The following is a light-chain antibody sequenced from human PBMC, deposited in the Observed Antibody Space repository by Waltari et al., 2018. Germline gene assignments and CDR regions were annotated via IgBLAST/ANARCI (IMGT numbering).Light chain of an antibody. CDR3: QQYAKAPDT. CDR1: QSFDSNY. J-gene: IGKJ2*01. V-gene: IGKV3-20*01. CDR2: AAS. Sequence: EIVLTQSPGTLSLSQGERATLSCRASQSFDSNYFAWFQQRPGQVPRLLIYAASSRATDIPDRFSGSVSGTDYTLTISRLEPEDFAVYYCQQYAKAPDTFGQGTRLEIK.